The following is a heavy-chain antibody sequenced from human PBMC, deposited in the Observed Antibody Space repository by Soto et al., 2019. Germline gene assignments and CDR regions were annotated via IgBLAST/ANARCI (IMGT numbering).Heavy chain of an antibody. V-gene: IGHV3-30*18. CDR2: ISFDGSNE. J-gene: IGHJ3*02. CDR1: GFSFSDSG. D-gene: IGHD2-15*01. Sequence: QVQLVESGGGVVQPGRSLRLSCAASGFSFSDSGMHWVRQPPGKGLEWVAAISFDGSNEFYVDSVKDRFTISRDNSKNTLYLQMNSLRAEDKAVYYCAKSVRYCLGSSCSPEAFDIWGQGTVVSVSS. CDR3: AKSVRYCLGSSCSPEAFDI.